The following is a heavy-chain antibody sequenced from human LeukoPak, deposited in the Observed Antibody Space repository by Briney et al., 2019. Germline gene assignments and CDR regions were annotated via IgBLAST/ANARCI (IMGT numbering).Heavy chain of an antibody. CDR1: GFTFSSYS. V-gene: IGHV3-48*04. CDR2: VGIDTGTI. J-gene: IGHJ3*02. Sequence: GGSLRLSCAASGFTFSSYSMSWVRQAPGKGLEWISYVGIDTGTIYYADSVSGRFTISRDNAENSLYLQMNSLRAEDTAVYYCVRDHIYAFDIWGQGTMVTVSS. D-gene: IGHD2-21*01. CDR3: VRDHIYAFDI.